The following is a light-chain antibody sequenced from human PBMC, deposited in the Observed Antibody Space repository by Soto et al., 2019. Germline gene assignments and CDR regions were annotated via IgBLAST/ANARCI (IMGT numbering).Light chain of an antibody. CDR1: KLGHKY. J-gene: IGLJ1*01. CDR2: QDS. V-gene: IGLV3-1*01. CDR3: QSWDSDTACD. Sequence: SYELTQPPSVSVSPGQTASITCSGDKLGHKYASWYQQKPGQSPVLVIYQDSKRPSGIPERFSASNSGNTATLTISGTQAMDEADYYCQSWDSDTACDFGPGTKVTVL.